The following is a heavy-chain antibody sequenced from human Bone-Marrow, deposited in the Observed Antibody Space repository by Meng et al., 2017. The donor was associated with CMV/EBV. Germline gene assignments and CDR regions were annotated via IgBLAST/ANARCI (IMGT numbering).Heavy chain of an antibody. J-gene: IGHJ5*02. CDR3: SRRPPPLRA. CDR2: ISSSGGTI. Sequence: LSCVASGFTFSEYYMGWIRQAPGKGLEFVASISSSGGTIYYADSVKGRFTISRDNAKKSLYLQMTSLKVDDTAVYYCSRRPPPLRAWGQGTLVTVSS. CDR1: GFTFSEYY. V-gene: IGHV3-11*01.